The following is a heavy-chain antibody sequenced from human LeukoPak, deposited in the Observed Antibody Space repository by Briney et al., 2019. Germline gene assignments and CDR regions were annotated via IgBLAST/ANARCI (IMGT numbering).Heavy chain of an antibody. J-gene: IGHJ4*02. CDR2: INSDGSSI. V-gene: IGHV3-74*01. Sequence: GGSLRLSCAASGFTFSSHWMHWVRQAPGKGLVWVSRINSDGSSISYADSVKGRFTISRDNAKNTLYLQMNSLRAEDTALYYCAKDATGLVGPFDYWGQGTLVTVSS. CDR1: GFTFSSHW. CDR3: AKDATGLVGPFDY. D-gene: IGHD6-19*01.